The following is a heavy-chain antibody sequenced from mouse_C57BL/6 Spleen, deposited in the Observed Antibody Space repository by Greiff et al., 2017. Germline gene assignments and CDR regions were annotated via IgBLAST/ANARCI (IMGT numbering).Heavy chain of an antibody. CDR1: GFTFSSYG. V-gene: IGHV5-6*01. CDR3: ARDYGPSRVYAMDY. CDR2: ISSGGSYT. J-gene: IGHJ4*01. Sequence: DVQLVESGGDLVKPGGSLKLSCAASGFTFSSYGMSWVRQTPDKRLEWVATISSGGSYTYYPDSVKGRFTISRDNAKNTLYLQKSSLKSEDTAMDYGARDYGPSRVYAMDYWGQGTSVTVSS. D-gene: IGHD1-2*01.